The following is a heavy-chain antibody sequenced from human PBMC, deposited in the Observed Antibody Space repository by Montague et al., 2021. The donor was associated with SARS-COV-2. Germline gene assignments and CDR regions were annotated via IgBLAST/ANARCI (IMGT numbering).Heavy chain of an antibody. CDR1: GGSLSSGGYY. J-gene: IGHJ6*02. D-gene: IGHD3/OR15-3a*01. CDR2: FYYSGST. Sequence: TLSLTCTVSGGSLSSGGYYWSWIRQLPGKGLEWLGYFYYSGSTYYNPSLKSRVFISADMSKNQFFLNLTSVTAADAAVYYCARVLRGTGYYYGLDVWGQGTTVTVSS. CDR3: ARVLRGTGYYYGLDV. V-gene: IGHV4-31*03.